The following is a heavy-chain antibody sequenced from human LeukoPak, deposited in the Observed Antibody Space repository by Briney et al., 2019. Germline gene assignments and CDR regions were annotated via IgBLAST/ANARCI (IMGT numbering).Heavy chain of an antibody. V-gene: IGHV5-51*01. CDR3: ARHVVGRERLYYYYMDV. J-gene: IGHJ6*03. Sequence: GESLKISCKGSGYSFTSYWIGWVRQMPGKGLEWMGIIYPGDSDTRYSPSFQGQVTISADKSISTAYLQWSSLKASDTAMYYCARHVVGRERLYYYYMDVWGKGTTVTVSS. CDR1: GYSFTSYW. CDR2: IYPGDSDT. D-gene: IGHD1-1*01.